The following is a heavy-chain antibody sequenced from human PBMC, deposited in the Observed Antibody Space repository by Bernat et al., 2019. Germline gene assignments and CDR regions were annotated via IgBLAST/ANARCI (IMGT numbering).Heavy chain of an antibody. CDR1: GFTVSSNY. V-gene: IGHV3-53*02. CDR2: IYSGGSP. J-gene: IGHJ4*02. CDR3: ARGIGRGAFDY. Sequence: EVQLVETGGGLIQPGGSLRLSCAASGFTVSSNYMSWVRQAPGKGLEGVSVIYSGGSPYYADSVKGRFTISRDNSKNTLYLQMNSLRAEDTAVYYWARGIGRGAFDYWGQGTMVTVSA. D-gene: IGHD2/OR15-2a*01.